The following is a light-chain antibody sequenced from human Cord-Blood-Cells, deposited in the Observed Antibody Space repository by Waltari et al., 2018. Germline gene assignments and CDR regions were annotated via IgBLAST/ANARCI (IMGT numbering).Light chain of an antibody. V-gene: IGLV2-23*01. CDR1: SSDVGSSNL. Sequence: QSALTQPASVSGSPGPSTTISCPGTSSDVGSSNLVSWYQQHPGKAPNLMIYEGSKRPSGVSNRFSGSKSGNTASLTISGLQAEDEADYYCCSYAGSDVVFGGGTKLTVL. CDR2: EGS. J-gene: IGLJ2*01. CDR3: CSYAGSDVV.